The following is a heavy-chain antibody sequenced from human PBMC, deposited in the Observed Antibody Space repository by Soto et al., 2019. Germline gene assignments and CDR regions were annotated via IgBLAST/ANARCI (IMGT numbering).Heavy chain of an antibody. Sequence: EVQVVESGGGLVKPGGSLRLSCATSGFSFSTYNMNWVRQSPGKGLEWVSSINGRSNYKYYTDSVKGRFAISRDNPKHSLYLQMDSLRVEDTAVYYCVREDGLVGSNSAFDYWGQGTLGTVSS. CDR1: GFSFSTYN. J-gene: IGHJ4*02. V-gene: IGHV3-21*02. CDR3: VREDGLVGSNSAFDY. CDR2: INGRSNYK. D-gene: IGHD1-26*01.